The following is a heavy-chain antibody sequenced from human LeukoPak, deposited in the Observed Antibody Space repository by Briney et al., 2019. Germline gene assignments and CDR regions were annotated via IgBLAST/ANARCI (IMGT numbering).Heavy chain of an antibody. CDR1: GYTFTSYA. CDR2: INPNSGGT. CDR3: ARVRWKGYFDY. Sequence: ASVKVSCKASGYTFTSYAMNWVRQAPGQGLEWMGWINPNSGGTNYAQKFQGRVTMTRDTSISTAYMELSRLRSDDTAVHYCARVRWKGYFDYWGQGTLVTVSS. D-gene: IGHD5-24*01. J-gene: IGHJ4*02. V-gene: IGHV1-2*02.